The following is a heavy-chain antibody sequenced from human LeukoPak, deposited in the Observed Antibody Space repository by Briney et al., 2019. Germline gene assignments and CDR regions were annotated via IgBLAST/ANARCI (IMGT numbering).Heavy chain of an antibody. CDR3: ARDIGYGGNSGAFDI. D-gene: IGHD4-23*01. Sequence: PGGSLRLSCAASGFTFSRCWMHWVRQAPGKGLVWVSRINSDGSSTSYADSVKGRFTISRDNAKNTLYLQMNSLRAEDTAIYYCARDIGYGGNSGAFDIWGQGRTVTVSS. V-gene: IGHV3-74*01. CDR1: GFTFSRCW. J-gene: IGHJ3*02. CDR2: INSDGSST.